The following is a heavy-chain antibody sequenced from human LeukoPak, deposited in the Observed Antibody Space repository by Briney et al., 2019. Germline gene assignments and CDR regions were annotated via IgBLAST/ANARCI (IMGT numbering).Heavy chain of an antibody. V-gene: IGHV4-39*01. CDR2: IYYSGST. J-gene: IGHJ6*03. D-gene: IGHD2-21*02. Sequence: SETLSLTCTVSGGSISSSSYYWGWIRQPPGEGLEWIGSIYYSGSTYYNTSLKSRVTISVDTSKNQFSLRLNSVTAADTAVYFCARVQVPGDGNYYYYYYMDVWGKGTTVTVSS. CDR1: GGSISSSSYY. CDR3: ARVQVPGDGNYYYYYYMDV.